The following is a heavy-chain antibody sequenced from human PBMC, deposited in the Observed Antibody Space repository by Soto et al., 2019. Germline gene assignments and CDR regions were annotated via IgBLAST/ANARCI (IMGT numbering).Heavy chain of an antibody. V-gene: IGHV3-66*01. CDR2: LYGGGTT. CDR3: ASALISTTFGFGF. CDR1: GFAVSSNY. J-gene: IGHJ4*02. D-gene: IGHD2-2*01. Sequence: PGGSLRLSCAASGFAVSSNYMSWVRQAPGKGLEWVSVLYGGGTTYYADSVKGRFTISRDNSKNTLYLQMNSLRVEDTAVYYCASALISTTFGFGFWGQGTLVTVSS.